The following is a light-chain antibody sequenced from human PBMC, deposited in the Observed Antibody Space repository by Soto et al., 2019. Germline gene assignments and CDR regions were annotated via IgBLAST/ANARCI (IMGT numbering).Light chain of an antibody. V-gene: IGLV2-8*01. Sequence: QSALTQPPSASGSPGQSVTISCTGTSGDVGGYNYVSWYQHHPGKAPTLMIYEVTKRPSGVPDRFSGSKSGNTASLTVSGLQAEDEADYYCSSYAGTNDLLFGGGTKLTVL. J-gene: IGLJ2*01. CDR3: SSYAGTNDLL. CDR1: SGDVGGYNY. CDR2: EVT.